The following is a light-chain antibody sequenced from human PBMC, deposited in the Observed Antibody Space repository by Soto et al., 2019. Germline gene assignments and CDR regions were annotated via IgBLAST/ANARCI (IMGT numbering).Light chain of an antibody. Sequence: QAVVTQPPSSSGTPGQRVTISCSGRSSNIGSNTVNWYQHLPGTAPKLLIFSNNQRPSGVPDRFSGSKSGTSASLAISGLQSEDEADYYCAVWDDSLNGCVFGTGTKLTVL. CDR1: SSNIGSNT. CDR3: AVWDDSLNGCV. J-gene: IGLJ1*01. V-gene: IGLV1-44*01. CDR2: SNN.